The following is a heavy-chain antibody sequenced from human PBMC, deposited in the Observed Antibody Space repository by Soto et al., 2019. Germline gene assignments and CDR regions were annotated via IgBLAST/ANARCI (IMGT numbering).Heavy chain of an antibody. CDR3: ARGPGRSSWYYALNDY. J-gene: IGHJ4*02. D-gene: IGHD6-13*01. Sequence: QVQLVQSGAEVKKPGASVKVSCKASGYTFTSYGISWVRPAPGQGLEWMGWISACNGNTNYAQQLQGRVTMTTDTSASTAYMELRSVRSADTAVYYCARGPGRSSWYYALNDYWGQGTPVTVAS. CDR2: ISACNGNT. V-gene: IGHV1-18*01. CDR1: GYTFTSYG.